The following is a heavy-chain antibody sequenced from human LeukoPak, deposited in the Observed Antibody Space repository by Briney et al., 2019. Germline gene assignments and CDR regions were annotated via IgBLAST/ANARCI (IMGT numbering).Heavy chain of an antibody. J-gene: IGHJ4*02. CDR1: GFTFSSYA. CDR3: AGRYDSSGYPLH. CDR2: ISGSGGST. Sequence: GGSLRLSCAASGFTFSSYAMSWVRQAPGKGLEWVSGISGSGGSTYYADSVKGRFTVSRDNFKNTLFLQVNSLRAEDTAVYYCAGRYDSSGYPLHWGQGTLVTVSS. D-gene: IGHD3-22*01. V-gene: IGHV3-23*01.